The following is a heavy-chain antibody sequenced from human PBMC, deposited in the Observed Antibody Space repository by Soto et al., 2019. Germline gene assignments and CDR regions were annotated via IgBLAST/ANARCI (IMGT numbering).Heavy chain of an antibody. Sequence: QVQLVQSGAEVKKPGASVKVSCKASGYTFTSYGISWVRQAPGQGLEWMGWISAYNGNTNYAQKIQGRVTMTTDTSTSTAYMELRSLRSDDTAVYYCARDRKVLTGRGSLYGMDVWGQGTTVTVSS. J-gene: IGHJ6*02. CDR1: GYTFTSYG. CDR3: ARDRKVLTGRGSLYGMDV. CDR2: ISAYNGNT. V-gene: IGHV1-18*01. D-gene: IGHD3-9*01.